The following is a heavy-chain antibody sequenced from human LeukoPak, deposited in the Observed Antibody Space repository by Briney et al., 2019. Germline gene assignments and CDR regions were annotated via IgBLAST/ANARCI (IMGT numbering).Heavy chain of an antibody. Sequence: VASVKVSCKASGYTFTSYDINWVRQATGQGLGWVGWMNPNSGNIGYAQKFQGRVTMTRNTSISTAYMELSSLRSEDTAVYYCARGPEPDIVVVPAAITDYYNYYMDVWGKGTTVTVSS. J-gene: IGHJ6*03. D-gene: IGHD2-2*01. CDR1: GYTFTSYD. CDR3: ARGPEPDIVVVPAAITDYYNYYMDV. CDR2: MNPNSGNI. V-gene: IGHV1-8*01.